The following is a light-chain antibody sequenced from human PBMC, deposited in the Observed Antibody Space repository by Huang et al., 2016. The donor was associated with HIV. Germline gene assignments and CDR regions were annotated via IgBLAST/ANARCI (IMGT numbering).Light chain of an antibody. J-gene: IGKJ4*01. Sequence: DIVMTQSPISLPVTPGQPASISCRSSQSLQNRNGYNYLDWYVQKPGQSPRLLIYMGSNRAAGVPDRFSGSGSGTDFTLEISRVEAEDVGVYYCMQALQTSFTFGGGTKVEIK. CDR1: QSLQNRNGYNY. CDR2: MGS. CDR3: MQALQTSFT. V-gene: IGKV2-28*01.